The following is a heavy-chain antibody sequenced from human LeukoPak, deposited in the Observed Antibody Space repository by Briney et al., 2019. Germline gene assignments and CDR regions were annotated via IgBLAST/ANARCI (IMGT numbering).Heavy chain of an antibody. CDR1: GFTFSSYS. CDR3: ARDQGDYGGNSRYWYFDL. V-gene: IGHV3-48*04. D-gene: IGHD4-23*01. J-gene: IGHJ2*01. CDR2: ISSSSSTI. Sequence: GGSLRLSCAASGFTFSSYSMNWVRHAPGKGLEWVSYISSSSSTIYYADSVKGRFTISRDNAKNSLYLQMNSLRAQDTAVYYCARDQGDYGGNSRYWYFDLWGRGTLVTVSS.